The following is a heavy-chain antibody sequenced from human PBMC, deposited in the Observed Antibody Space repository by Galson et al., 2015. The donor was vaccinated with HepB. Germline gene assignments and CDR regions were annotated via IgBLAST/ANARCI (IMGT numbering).Heavy chain of an antibody. CDR1: GFTFSSYG. CDR3: AKGVVGATFNDAFDI. J-gene: IGHJ3*02. CDR2: ISYDGSNK. V-gene: IGHV3-30*18. Sequence: SLRLSCAASGFTFSSYGMHWVRQAPGKGLEWVAVISYDGSNKYYAGSVKGRFTISRDNSKNTLYLQMNSLRAEDTAVYYCAKGVVGATFNDAFDIWGQGTMVTVSS. D-gene: IGHD1-26*01.